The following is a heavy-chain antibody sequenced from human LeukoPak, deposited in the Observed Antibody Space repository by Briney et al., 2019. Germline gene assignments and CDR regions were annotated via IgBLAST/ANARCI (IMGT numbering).Heavy chain of an antibody. CDR1: GYSFTSHW. CDR2: VHPGDSTT. Sequence: GESLKISCKGSGYSFTSHWIGWVRQMPGKGLAWMGIVHPGDSTTTYSPSFQGQVTISADTSISTAYLQWSSLKASDTAMYYCAGDYGSQVGVAYWGQGTLVTVSS. D-gene: IGHD3-10*01. J-gene: IGHJ4*02. CDR3: AGDYGSQVGVAY. V-gene: IGHV5-51*01.